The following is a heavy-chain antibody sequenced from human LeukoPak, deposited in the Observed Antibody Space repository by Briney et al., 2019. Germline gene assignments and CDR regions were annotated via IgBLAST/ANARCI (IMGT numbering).Heavy chain of an antibody. V-gene: IGHV3-20*04. Sequence: PGGSLRLSCAASGFTFDDYGMSWVRQAPGKGLEWVSGINWNGGSTGYADSVKGRFTISRDNSKNTLYLQMNRLRAEDTAVYYCAKDRVGIVLMVRFYFDNWGQGTLVTVSS. CDR2: INWNGGST. D-gene: IGHD2-8*01. CDR3: AKDRVGIVLMVRFYFDN. J-gene: IGHJ4*02. CDR1: GFTFDDYG.